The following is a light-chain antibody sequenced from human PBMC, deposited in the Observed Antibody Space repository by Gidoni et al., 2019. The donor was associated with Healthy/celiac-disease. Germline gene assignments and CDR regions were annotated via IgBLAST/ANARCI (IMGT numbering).Light chain of an antibody. J-gene: IGKJ1*01. V-gene: IGKV4-1*01. CDR2: WAS. CDR1: QSVLYSSNNTNY. Sequence: DIVMTQSPDSLAVCLGERATINCKSSQSVLYSSNNTNYLAWYQQKPGQPPKLLIYWASTRESGVPDRFSGSGSGTDFTLTISSLQAEDVAVYYCQQYYSTPPWTFGQGTKVEIK. CDR3: QQYYSTPPWT.